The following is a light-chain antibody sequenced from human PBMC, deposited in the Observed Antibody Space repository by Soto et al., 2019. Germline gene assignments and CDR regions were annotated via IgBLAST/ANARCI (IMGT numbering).Light chain of an antibody. Sequence: QSVLTQPASGAGAHRQALSLTGAGTGSDVGAYNLVSWYQQHPGKAPKLIICEVNTRPSGISNRFSGSKSGDTASLTISGLQAEDEADYFCCSYAGTVAYVFGTGTKVTV. CDR2: EVN. CDR1: GSDVGAYNL. V-gene: IGLV2-23*02. J-gene: IGLJ1*01. CDR3: CSYAGTVAYV.